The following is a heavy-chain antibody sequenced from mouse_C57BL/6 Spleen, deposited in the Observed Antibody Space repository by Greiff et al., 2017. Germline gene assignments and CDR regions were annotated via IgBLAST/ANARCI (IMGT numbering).Heavy chain of an antibody. CDR2: INPSSGYT. V-gene: IGHV1-7*01. D-gene: IGHD2-4*01. CDR1: GYTFTSYW. Sequence: VQRVESGAELAKPGASVKLSCKASGYTFTSYWMHWVKQRPGQGLEWIGYINPSSGYTKYNQKFKDKATLTADKSSSTAYMQLSSLTYEDSAVYYCAPSTMITTDYYAMDYWGQGTSVTVSS. CDR3: APSTMITTDYYAMDY. J-gene: IGHJ4*01.